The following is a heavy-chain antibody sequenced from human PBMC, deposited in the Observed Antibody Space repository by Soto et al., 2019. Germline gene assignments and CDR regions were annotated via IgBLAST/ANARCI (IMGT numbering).Heavy chain of an antibody. D-gene: IGHD6-25*01. J-gene: IGHJ3*02. CDR3: ARTKYSSGWHDAFDI. CDR2: IYYSGST. V-gene: IGHV4-59*01. Sequence: SETLSLTCTVSGGSISSYYWSWIRQPPGKGLEWIGYIYYSGSTNYNPSLKSRVTISVDTSKNQFSLKLSSVTAADTAVYYCARTKYSSGWHDAFDIWGQGTMVTVS. CDR1: GGSISSYY.